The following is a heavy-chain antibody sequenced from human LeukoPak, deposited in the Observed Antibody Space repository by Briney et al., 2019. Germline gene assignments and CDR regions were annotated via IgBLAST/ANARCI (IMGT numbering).Heavy chain of an antibody. D-gene: IGHD4-17*01. J-gene: IGHJ4*02. Sequence: PGESLRLSCAASGFTFTDYTMNWVRQAPGKGLEWVSSISSSRTYIYYADSVKGRFTISRDNAKNSLYLQMNSLRDEDTAVYFCVKRGRTSDYAYDYWGQGSLVTVSS. CDR1: GFTFTDYT. CDR3: VKRGRTSDYAYDY. CDR2: ISSSRTYI. V-gene: IGHV3-21*01.